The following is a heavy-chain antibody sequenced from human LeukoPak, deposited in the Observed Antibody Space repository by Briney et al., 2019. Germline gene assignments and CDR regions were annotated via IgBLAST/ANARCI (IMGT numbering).Heavy chain of an antibody. D-gene: IGHD4-17*01. Sequence: SETLSLTCTVSGGSISSYYWSWIRQPAGKGLEWIGRIYTSGSTNYNPSLKSRVTMSVDTSKNQFSLKLSSVTAADTAVYYCARVVTSLFDYYYMDVWGKGTTVTISS. CDR3: ARVVTSLFDYYYMDV. V-gene: IGHV4-4*07. CDR2: IYTSGST. CDR1: GGSISSYY. J-gene: IGHJ6*03.